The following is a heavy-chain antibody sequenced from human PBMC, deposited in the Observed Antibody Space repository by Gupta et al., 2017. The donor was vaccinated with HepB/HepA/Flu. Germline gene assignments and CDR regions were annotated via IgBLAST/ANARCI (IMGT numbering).Heavy chain of an antibody. D-gene: IGHD2-15*01. CDR2: INSRGT. Sequence: EVQLVESGGGLVQPGGSLRLSFAASGFPFSSYEMNWVRQAPGKGLEWISYINSRGTYTYADSVKGRFTISRDNAKNSLYLQMDRLRDEDTAIYYCATESPGGNCDAFDIWGQGTMVTVSS. CDR1: GFPFSSYE. J-gene: IGHJ3*02. V-gene: IGHV3-48*03. CDR3: ATESPGGNCDAFDI.